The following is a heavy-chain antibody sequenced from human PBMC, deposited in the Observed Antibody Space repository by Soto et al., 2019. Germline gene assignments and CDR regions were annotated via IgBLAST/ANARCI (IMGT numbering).Heavy chain of an antibody. CDR1: GFTFSSYG. J-gene: IGHJ4*02. CDR3: AKGDYDFWD. D-gene: IGHD3-3*01. Sequence: PGGSLRLSCAASGFTFSSYGMHWVRQAPGKGLEWVAVISYDGSNKYYADSVKGRFTISRDNSKNTLYLQMNSLRAEDTAVYYCAKGDYDFWDWGKGTLVTGSS. CDR2: ISYDGSNK. V-gene: IGHV3-30*18.